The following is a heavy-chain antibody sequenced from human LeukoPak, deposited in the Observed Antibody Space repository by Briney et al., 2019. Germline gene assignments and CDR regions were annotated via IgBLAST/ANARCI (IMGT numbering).Heavy chain of an antibody. J-gene: IGHJ4*02. CDR3: ARVVAARHFDY. Sequence: SETLSLTCTVSGGSISSRSYYWGWIRQPPGKGLEWIGSIYYSGSTYYNPSLKSRVTISVDTSKNQLSLKLSSVTAADTAVYYCARVVAARHFDYWGQGTLVTVSS. CDR1: GGSISSRSYY. V-gene: IGHV4-39*07. D-gene: IGHD6-6*01. CDR2: IYYSGST.